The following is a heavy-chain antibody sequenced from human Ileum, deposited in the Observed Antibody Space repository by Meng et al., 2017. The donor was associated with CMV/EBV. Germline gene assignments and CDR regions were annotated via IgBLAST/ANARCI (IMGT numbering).Heavy chain of an antibody. CDR2: INLNSGVI. V-gene: IGHV1-2*02. J-gene: IGHJ4*02. Sequence: QLVQSGHELKKPGASVKVSCKASGNIFTGYYMHWVRRAPGQGLEWVGCINLNSGVIDFAQKFQGRITLTRDTSITTAYMELTRLIYDDTAVYYCARENWVYDYWGQGTLVTVSS. CDR3: ARENWVYDY. D-gene: IGHD7-27*01. CDR1: GNIFTGYY.